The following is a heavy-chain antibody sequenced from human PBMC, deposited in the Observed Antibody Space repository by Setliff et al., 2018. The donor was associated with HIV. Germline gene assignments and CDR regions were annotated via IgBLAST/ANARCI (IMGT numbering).Heavy chain of an antibody. D-gene: IGHD2-15*01. CDR2: IYYSGST. Sequence: ASETLSLTCNVSGGSVTSGNFYWGWIRQPPGKGLEWIGYIYYSGSTYCNPSLKSRVTISVDTSKNQFSLKLSSVTAADTAVYYCAKTIVVVVAATQELGWFDPWGQGTLVTVSS. CDR3: AKTIVVVVAATQELGWFDP. V-gene: IGHV4-30-4*08. J-gene: IGHJ5*02. CDR1: GGSVTSGNFY.